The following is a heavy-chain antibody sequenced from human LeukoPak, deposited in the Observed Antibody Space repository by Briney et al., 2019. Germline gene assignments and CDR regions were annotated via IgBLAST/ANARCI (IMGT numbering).Heavy chain of an antibody. Sequence: SETLSLTCAVYGGSFSGYYWSWLRQPPGKGLEWIGEINHSGSTNYNPSLKSRVTISVDTSKNQFSLKLSSVTAADTAVYYCASLYGSGSYFDGMDVWGQGTTVTVSS. J-gene: IGHJ6*02. V-gene: IGHV4-34*01. D-gene: IGHD3-10*01. CDR1: GGSFSGYY. CDR2: INHSGST. CDR3: ASLYGSGSYFDGMDV.